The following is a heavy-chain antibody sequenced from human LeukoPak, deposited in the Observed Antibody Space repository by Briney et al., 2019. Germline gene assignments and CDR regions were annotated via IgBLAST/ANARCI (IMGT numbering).Heavy chain of an antibody. CDR3: TRDLPDY. V-gene: IGHV3-7*01. Sequence: GGSLRLSCAASGFTFSNYWMQWFRQAPGKGLEWVANIKQDGSEKYYVDSVRGRFTISRDNAKNSLYLQMNSLRAEDTAVYYCTRDLPDYWGQGTLVSVSS. CDR2: IKQDGSEK. J-gene: IGHJ4*02. CDR1: GFTFSNYW.